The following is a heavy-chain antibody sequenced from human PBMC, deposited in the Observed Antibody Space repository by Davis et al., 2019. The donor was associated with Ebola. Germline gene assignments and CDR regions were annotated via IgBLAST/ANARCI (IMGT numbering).Heavy chain of an antibody. Sequence: MPSETLSLTCTVSGGSISSYYWSWIRQPPGKGLEWIGYIYYSGSTNCNPSLKSRVTISVDTSKNQFSLKLSSVTAADTAVYYCAKRHTIFGVVIIAGFDYWGQGTLVTVSS. D-gene: IGHD3-3*01. CDR3: AKRHTIFGVVIIAGFDY. V-gene: IGHV4-59*01. J-gene: IGHJ4*02. CDR2: IYYSGST. CDR1: GGSISSYY.